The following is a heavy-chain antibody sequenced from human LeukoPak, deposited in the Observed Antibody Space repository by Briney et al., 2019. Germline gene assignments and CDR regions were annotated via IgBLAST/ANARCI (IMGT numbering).Heavy chain of an antibody. CDR1: GFTFSSYS. CDR2: ISSSGSTK. V-gene: IGHV3-48*04. Sequence: PGGSLKLSCAASGFTFSSYSMNWIRQDPGKGLEWASYISSSGSTKYYADSVKGRFTISRDNARNSLFLQMNRLRAEDTAVYYCARDATMIVVTGNFDIWGQGTLLTVSS. D-gene: IGHD3-22*01. J-gene: IGHJ3*02. CDR3: ARDATMIVVTGNFDI.